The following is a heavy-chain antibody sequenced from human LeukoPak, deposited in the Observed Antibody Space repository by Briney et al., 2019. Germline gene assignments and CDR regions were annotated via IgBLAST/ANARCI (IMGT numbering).Heavy chain of an antibody. Sequence: SETLSLTCTVSGGSISSSSYYWGWIRQPPGKGLEWIGSIYYSGSTYYNPSLKSRVTISVDTSKNQFSLKLSSVTAADTAVYYCARGGDSSSWYTDWFDPWGQGTLVTVSS. CDR2: IYYSGST. V-gene: IGHV4-39*01. D-gene: IGHD6-13*01. CDR1: GGSISSSSYY. CDR3: ARGGDSSSWYTDWFDP. J-gene: IGHJ5*02.